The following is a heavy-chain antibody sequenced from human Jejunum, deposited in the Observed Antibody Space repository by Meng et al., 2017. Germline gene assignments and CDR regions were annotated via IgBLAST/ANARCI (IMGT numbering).Heavy chain of an antibody. CDR1: GYSFTGYY. J-gene: IGHJ4*02. CDR3: ARGMHSGGWYYFDS. V-gene: IGHV1-2*06. Sequence: QVQLGQLGAEVTTPGASVKVSCEFSGYSFTGYYFHWVRQAPGQGLEWMGRINRNNGDTNYAQNFQGRVTMTRDTSISTAYMELSRLRSDDTAVYYCARGMHSGGWYYFDSWGQGTLVTVSS. CDR2: INRNNGDT. D-gene: IGHD6-19*01.